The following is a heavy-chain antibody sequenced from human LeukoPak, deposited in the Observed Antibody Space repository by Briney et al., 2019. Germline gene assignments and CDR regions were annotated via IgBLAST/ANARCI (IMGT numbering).Heavy chain of an antibody. CDR1: GYTFTNYG. V-gene: IGHV1-18*01. CDR3: TRDERPTLAVGSPLYNWFGS. CDR2: SSAFNANT. Sequence: GALVKVSCKTSGYTFTNYGISWLRQAPGQGLEWMGWSSAFNANTNYAPKFQDRVTLTTDRSTSTAYMDLSSLRSDDTAVYYCTRDERPTLAVGSPLYNWFGSWGQGTLVTVSS. J-gene: IGHJ5*01. D-gene: IGHD2-15*01.